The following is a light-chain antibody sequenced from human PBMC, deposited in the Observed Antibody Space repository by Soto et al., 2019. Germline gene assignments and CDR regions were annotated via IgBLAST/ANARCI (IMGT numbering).Light chain of an antibody. CDR3: HSYPSRSSDYV. Sequence: QSALTQPASVSGSPGQSITISCTGTSSDIGGYKYVSWYQQHTGKAPKLMIYEVSNRPSGVSNRFSGSKSGNTASLTISGLQAEDEADYYCHSYPSRSSDYVFGTGTKVTVL. V-gene: IGLV2-14*01. CDR2: EVS. CDR1: SSDIGGYKY. J-gene: IGLJ1*01.